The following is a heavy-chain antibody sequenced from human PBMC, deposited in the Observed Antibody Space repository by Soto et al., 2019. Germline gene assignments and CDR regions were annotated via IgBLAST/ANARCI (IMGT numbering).Heavy chain of an antibody. D-gene: IGHD2-21*01. J-gene: IGHJ4*02. V-gene: IGHV3-53*01. CDR1: GFTVSSNY. CDR3: ARVTGEESVSFDY. CDR2: IYSGGST. Sequence: PGGSLRLSCAASGFTVSSNYMSWVRQAPGKGLEWVSVIYSGGSTYYADSVKGRFTISRDNSKNTLYLQMNSLRAEDTAVYYCARVTGEESVSFDYWGQGTLVTVSS.